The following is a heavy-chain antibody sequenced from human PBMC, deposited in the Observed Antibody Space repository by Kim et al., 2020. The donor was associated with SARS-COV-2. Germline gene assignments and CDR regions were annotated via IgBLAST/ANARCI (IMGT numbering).Heavy chain of an antibody. CDR3: ARWNSVYIGVDV. D-gene: IGHD3-22*01. J-gene: IGHJ6*02. Sequence: SETLSLTCAVYGGSFSDYYWSWIRQPPGKGLEWIGEINHSGRTNYNLSLKSRVTISVDTSKNHFSLNLTSVTAADTAVFYCARWNSVYIGVDVWGQGTTVTVSS. CDR1: GGSFSDYY. CDR2: INHSGRT. V-gene: IGHV4-34*01.